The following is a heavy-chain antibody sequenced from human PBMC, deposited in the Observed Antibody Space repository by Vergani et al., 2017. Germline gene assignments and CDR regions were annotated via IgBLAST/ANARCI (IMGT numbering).Heavy chain of an antibody. V-gene: IGHV4-31*03. CDR1: GGSFSSDGYY. CDR3: ARVAYSSGWFLDH. D-gene: IGHD6-25*01. CDR2: IFYSGST. J-gene: IGHJ4*02. Sequence: QVHLQESGPGLVKPSQTLSLTCTVSGGSFSSDGYYWSWIRQHPGKGLEWIGYIFYSGSTYYNPALQSRVTISLEKSKNVFSLNLSSVTAADTAIYYCARVAYSSGWFLDHWGQGTLVTVSS.